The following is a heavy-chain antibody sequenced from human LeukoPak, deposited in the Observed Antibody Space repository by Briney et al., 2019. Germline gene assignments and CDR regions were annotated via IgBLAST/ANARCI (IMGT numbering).Heavy chain of an antibody. CDR1: GFTFSSHA. Sequence: PGGSLRLSCAASGFTFSSHAMSWVRQAPGKGLEWVSGISSSGGNTYHADSVKGRFTISRDNSKNTLHLQMNSLRAEDTAVYYCGKSVVVGRVFPGLDYWGQGTLVTVSS. V-gene: IGHV3-23*01. J-gene: IGHJ4*02. CDR3: GKSVVVGRVFPGLDY. D-gene: IGHD2-21*01. CDR2: ISSSGGNT.